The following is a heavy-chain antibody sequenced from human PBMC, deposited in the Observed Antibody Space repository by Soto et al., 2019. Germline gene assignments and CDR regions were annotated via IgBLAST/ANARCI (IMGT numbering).Heavy chain of an antibody. CDR1: GYTFTGYY. V-gene: IGHV1-2*02. CDR3: AREYRHMARGVIITLRYGMDV. J-gene: IGHJ6*02. CDR2: INPNSGGT. D-gene: IGHD3-10*01. Sequence: GASVKVSCKASGYTFTGYYMHWVRQAPGQGLEWMGWINPNSGGTNYAQKFQGRVTITRHTSISTAYMELSRLRSDDTAVYYCAREYRHMARGVIITLRYGMDVWGQGTTVTVSS.